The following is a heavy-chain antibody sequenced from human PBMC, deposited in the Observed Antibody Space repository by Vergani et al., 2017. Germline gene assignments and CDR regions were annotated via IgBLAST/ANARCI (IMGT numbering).Heavy chain of an antibody. CDR3: ARHSSSWETYGMDV. Sequence: QVQLPESGPGLVKPSETLSLTCTVSGGSISSYYWSWIRQPPGKGLEWIGYIYYSGSTNYNPSLKSRVTISVDTSKNQFSLKLSSVTAADTAVYYCARHSSSWETYGMDVWGQGTTVTVSS. D-gene: IGHD6-13*01. V-gene: IGHV4-59*01. CDR2: IYYSGST. CDR1: GGSISSYY. J-gene: IGHJ6*02.